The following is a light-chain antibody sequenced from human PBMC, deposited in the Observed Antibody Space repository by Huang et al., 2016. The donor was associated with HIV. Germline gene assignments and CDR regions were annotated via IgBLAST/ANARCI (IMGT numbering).Light chain of an antibody. Sequence: DIVMTQSPLSLPVTPGEPASISCRSSQSLVHDNGYSYLDWYLQKPGQSPHVLIYMASVRAPVIPDRFSGGGSGTNFTLEINRVDAEDVGTYYCMQSLQSLTFGGGTRLEIK. V-gene: IGKV2-28*01. J-gene: IGKJ4*01. CDR3: MQSLQSLT. CDR1: QSLVHDNGYSY. CDR2: MAS.